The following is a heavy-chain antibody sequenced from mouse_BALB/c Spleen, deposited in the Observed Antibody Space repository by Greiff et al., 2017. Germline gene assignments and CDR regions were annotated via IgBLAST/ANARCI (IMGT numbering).Heavy chain of an antibody. CDR1: GFTFSSYA. J-gene: IGHJ1*01. CDR3: ARDYYGNYVYFDV. D-gene: IGHD2-1*01. Sequence: EVQRVESGGGLVKPGGSLKLSCAASGFTFSSYAMSWVRQTPEKRLEWVASISSGGSTYYPDSVKGRFTISRDNARNILYLQMSSLRSEDTAMYYCARDYYGNYVYFDVWGAGTTVTVSS. CDR2: ISSGGST. V-gene: IGHV5-6-5*01.